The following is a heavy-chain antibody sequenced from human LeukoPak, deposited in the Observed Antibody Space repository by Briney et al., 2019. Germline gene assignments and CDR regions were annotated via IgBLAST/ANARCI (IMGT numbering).Heavy chain of an antibody. CDR3: AHSGSYFDY. CDR2: IKEDGSEK. CDR1: GFPFSNYW. J-gene: IGHJ4*02. D-gene: IGHD1-26*01. Sequence: GGSLRLSCAASGFPFSNYWMSWVRQAPGKGLEWVANIKEDGSEKNYVDSVKGRFTISRENAKNSVYLQMDSLRAEDTAVYHCAHSGSYFDYLGQGTLVTASS. V-gene: IGHV3-7*01.